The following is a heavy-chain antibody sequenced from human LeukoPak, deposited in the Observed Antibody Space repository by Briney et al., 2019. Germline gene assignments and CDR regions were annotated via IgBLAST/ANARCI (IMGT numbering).Heavy chain of an antibody. CDR3: ARVGDGDYVNAFDI. V-gene: IGHV4-59*01. D-gene: IGHD4-17*01. CDR2: IDPSGSA. CDR1: GGSFSGYY. Sequence: SETLSLTCAVYGGSFSGYYWSWIRQSPGKGLEWIGYIDPSGSASYNPSLKSRVTIFVDTSKNQFSLKLSSVTAADTAVYYCARVGDGDYVNAFDIWGQGTMVTVSS. J-gene: IGHJ3*02.